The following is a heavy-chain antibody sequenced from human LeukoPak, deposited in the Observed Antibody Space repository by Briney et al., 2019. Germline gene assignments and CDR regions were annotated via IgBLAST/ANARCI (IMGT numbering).Heavy chain of an antibody. D-gene: IGHD6-6*01. V-gene: IGHV4-39*07. J-gene: IGHJ4*02. CDR1: GGSISSSSYY. Sequence: PSETLSLTCTVSGGSISSSSYYWGWIRQPPGKGLEWIGSIYYSGSTYYNPSLKSRVTISVDTSKNQFSLKLSSVTAADTAVYYCARGPQAARLDYWGQGTLVTVSS. CDR2: IYYSGST. CDR3: ARGPQAARLDY.